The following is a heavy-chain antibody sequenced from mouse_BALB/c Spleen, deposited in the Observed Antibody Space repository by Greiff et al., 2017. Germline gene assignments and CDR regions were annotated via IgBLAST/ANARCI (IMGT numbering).Heavy chain of an antibody. D-gene: IGHD1-2*01. CDR2: ISYSGST. V-gene: IGHV3-2*02. CDR3: ARQGYYGYGYAMDY. Sequence: ESGPGLVKPSQSLSLTCTVTGYSITSDYAWNWIRQFPGNKLEWMGYISYSGSTSYNPSLKSRISITRDTSKNQFFLQLNSVTTEDTATYYCARQGYYGYGYAMDYWGQGTSVTVSS. CDR1: GYSITSDYA. J-gene: IGHJ4*01.